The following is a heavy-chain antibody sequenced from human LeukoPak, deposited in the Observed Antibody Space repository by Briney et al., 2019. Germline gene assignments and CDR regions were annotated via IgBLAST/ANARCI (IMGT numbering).Heavy chain of an antibody. J-gene: IGHJ5*02. CDR3: STLWYGA. Sequence: GGSLRLSCAASGFTITNAWMYWVRQPPGKGLEWVGRIKSKTDGGTSDYAAPVTGRFTISRDDSKSTLYLEMNSLKTEDTGVYYCSTLWYGAWGQGTLVTVSS. V-gene: IGHV3-15*01. CDR1: GFTITNAW. D-gene: IGHD3-10*01. CDR2: IKSKTDGGTS.